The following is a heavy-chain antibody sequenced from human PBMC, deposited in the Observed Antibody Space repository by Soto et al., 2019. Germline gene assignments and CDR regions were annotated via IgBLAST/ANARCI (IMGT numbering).Heavy chain of an antibody. J-gene: IGHJ6*02. D-gene: IGHD5-18*01. CDR2: ISGSGGST. CDR3: AKHHGYRSLSGMEV. Sequence: GSLRLSLEASGFTFSSLAMIWVVQSPGKGLEWVSSISGSGGSTYYADSVKGRFTISRDNSKNTLFLQMNSLRAEDTAVYYCAKHHGYRSLSGMEVWGQGTTVTVSS. V-gene: IGHV3-23*01. CDR1: GFTFSSLA.